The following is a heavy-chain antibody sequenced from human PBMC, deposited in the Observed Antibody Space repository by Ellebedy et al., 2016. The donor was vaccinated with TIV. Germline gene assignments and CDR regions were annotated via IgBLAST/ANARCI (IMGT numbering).Heavy chain of an antibody. CDR2: VYYSGSN. J-gene: IGHJ3*02. CDR1: GVSVTTNGYY. Sequence: MPSETLSLTCGVSGVSVTTNGYYWAWIRQAPGKGLEWMGTVYYSGSNYDNASLKNRVSMSVDTSKNQLSLKLSSVTAADTAVYYCARVMVAYSSDIWGQGTRVTVSS. D-gene: IGHD2-15*01. CDR3: ARVMVAYSSDI. V-gene: IGHV4-39*07.